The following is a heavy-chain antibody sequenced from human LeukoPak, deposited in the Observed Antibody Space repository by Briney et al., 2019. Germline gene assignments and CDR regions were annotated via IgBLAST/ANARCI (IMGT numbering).Heavy chain of an antibody. D-gene: IGHD5-18*01. V-gene: IGHV3-11*06. CDR3: ARDGGYSYGFNYYYGMDV. J-gene: IGHJ6*04. Sequence: GGSLRLSCATSGFTFSGYYMSWIRQAPGKGLEWVSYISSSSSYTNYADSVKGRFTISRDNAKNSLYLQMNSLRAEDTAVYYCARDGGYSYGFNYYYGMDVWGKGTTVTVSS. CDR1: GFTFSGYY. CDR2: ISSSSSYT.